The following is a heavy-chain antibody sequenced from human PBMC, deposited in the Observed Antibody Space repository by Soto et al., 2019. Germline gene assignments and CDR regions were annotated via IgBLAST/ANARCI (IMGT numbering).Heavy chain of an antibody. Sequence: ASVKVSSKASGYTFTSYGIHWVRQAPGQRLEWMGWINAANGDTKYSPKFQGRVTITRDTSASTAYMELSSLRSEDTAVYYCVRRHLSATGIDWFDPWGQGTLVTVSS. CDR2: INAANGDT. CDR3: VRRHLSATGIDWFDP. J-gene: IGHJ5*02. V-gene: IGHV1-3*01. D-gene: IGHD6-13*01. CDR1: GYTFTSYG.